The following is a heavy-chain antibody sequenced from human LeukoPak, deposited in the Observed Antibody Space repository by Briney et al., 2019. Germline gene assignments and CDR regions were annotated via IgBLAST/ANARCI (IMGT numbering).Heavy chain of an antibody. CDR3: ARGPNSNWSGLDF. CDR2: ISPTGSTT. V-gene: IGHV3-74*01. CDR1: GFTFSSYA. J-gene: IGHJ4*02. Sequence: GGSLRLSCAAYGFTFSSYAMSWVRQAPGKGLVWVSRISPTGSTTSYADSVKGRFTVSRDNAKNTLYLQVNNLRVEDTAVYYCARGPNSNWSGLDFWGQGTLLTVSS. D-gene: IGHD6-6*01.